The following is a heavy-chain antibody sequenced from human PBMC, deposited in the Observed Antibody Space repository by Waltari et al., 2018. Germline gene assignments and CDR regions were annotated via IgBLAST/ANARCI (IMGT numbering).Heavy chain of an antibody. D-gene: IGHD7-27*01. J-gene: IGHJ4*02. V-gene: IGHV3-23*01. CDR3: AKDLTPDGLFDMDF. CDR1: GFPFSTYA. CDR2: IIGSGATT. Sequence: DVQLLESGGGLGQPGGSLRLSCSASGFPFSTYAMNWVRQAPGKGPEWVSCIIGSGATTWYADSVKGRFTTSRDNSQNMLYLQMDSLRVDDTAVYYCAKDLTPDGLFDMDFWGQGTLVIVSS.